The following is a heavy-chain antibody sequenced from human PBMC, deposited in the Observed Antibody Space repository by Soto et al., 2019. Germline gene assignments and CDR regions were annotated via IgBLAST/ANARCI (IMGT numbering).Heavy chain of an antibody. V-gene: IGHV4-59*08. CDR1: GGSISSYY. Sequence: SETLSLTCTVSGGSISSYYWSWIRQPPGKGLEWIGYIYYSGSTNYNPSLKSRVTISVDTSKNQFSLKLYSVTAADTAAYYCARPSPRSISGTAWYAFDIWGQGTIVTVSS. CDR2: IYYSGST. J-gene: IGHJ3*02. CDR3: ARPSPRSISGTAWYAFDI. D-gene: IGHD1-20*01.